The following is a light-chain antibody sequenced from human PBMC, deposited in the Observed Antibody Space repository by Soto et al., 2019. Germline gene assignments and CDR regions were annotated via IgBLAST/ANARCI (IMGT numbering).Light chain of an antibody. CDR1: QSISSY. CDR2: KAS. CDR3: QQYNSYTWT. Sequence: DIQMTQSPSSLSASLGDRVTITCRASQSISSYLNWYQQKPGKAPKLLIYKASTLKSGVPSRFSGSGSGTEFTLTISSLQPDDFATYYCQQYNSYTWTFGQGTKVDI. J-gene: IGKJ1*01. V-gene: IGKV1-5*03.